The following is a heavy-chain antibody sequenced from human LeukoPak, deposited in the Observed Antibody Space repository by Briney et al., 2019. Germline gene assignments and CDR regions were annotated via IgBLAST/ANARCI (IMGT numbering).Heavy chain of an antibody. CDR2: MNANSGNT. V-gene: IGHV1-8*01. D-gene: IGHD3-22*01. Sequence: ASVKVSCKASGYTFTSYDINWVRQAPGQGLEWMGWMNANSGNTGYAQKLQGRVTMTRNTSISTAYMELRSLRSEDTAVYYCARGGGGVVVIPNDAFDIWGQGTMVTVSS. CDR3: ARGGGGVVVIPNDAFDI. J-gene: IGHJ3*02. CDR1: GYTFTSYD.